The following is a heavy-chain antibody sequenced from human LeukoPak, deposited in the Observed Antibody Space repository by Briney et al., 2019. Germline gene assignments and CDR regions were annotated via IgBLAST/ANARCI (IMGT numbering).Heavy chain of an antibody. CDR1: GFTFSSYG. J-gene: IGHJ6*03. Sequence: GGSPRLSCAGSGFTFSSYGMSWVRQAPGKGLEWVSGISGSGGSTNYADSVKGRFTISRDNSKNTLYLQMNSLRAEDTAVYYCARDNPRSYYYYMDVWGKGTTVTVSS. CDR3: ARDNPRSYYYYMDV. CDR2: ISGSGGST. V-gene: IGHV3-23*01. D-gene: IGHD1-14*01.